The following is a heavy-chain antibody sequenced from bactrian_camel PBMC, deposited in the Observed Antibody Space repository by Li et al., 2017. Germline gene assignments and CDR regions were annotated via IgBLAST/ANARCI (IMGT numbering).Heavy chain of an antibody. CDR2: IYTDGIT. CDR1: GFTFSSYA. J-gene: IGHJ6*01. V-gene: IGHV3S10*01. D-gene: IGHD2*01. CDR3: AKDKYSSSSYYAMFGY. Sequence: DVQLVESGGGLVQPGGPLRLSCAASGFTFSSYAMSWVRQAPGKGLEWVSNIYTDGITHYADSVKGRFTISKDNAKSTLYLQLNSLKTEDTAMYYCAKDKYSSSSYYAMFGYWGQGTQVTVS.